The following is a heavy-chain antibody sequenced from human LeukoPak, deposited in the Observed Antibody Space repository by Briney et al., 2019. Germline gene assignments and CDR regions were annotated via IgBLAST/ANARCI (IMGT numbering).Heavy chain of an antibody. CDR3: ARDRHIAAAVYYYYMDV. Sequence: GASVKVSCKASGYTFTSYIISWVRQAPGQGLEWMGWINAYNGNTDYAQRVQGGVTMTTDTSTSTAYMELRSLRSDDTAVYYCARDRHIAAAVYYYYMDVWGKGTPVTVSS. CDR1: GYTFTSYI. J-gene: IGHJ6*03. V-gene: IGHV1-18*01. D-gene: IGHD6-13*01. CDR2: INAYNGNT.